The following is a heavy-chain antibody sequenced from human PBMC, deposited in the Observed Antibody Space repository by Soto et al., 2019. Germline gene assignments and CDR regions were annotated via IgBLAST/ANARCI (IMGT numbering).Heavy chain of an antibody. CDR3: AREGPAPYYYYGMDV. J-gene: IGHJ6*02. CDR1: GGTFSSYS. CDR2: IIPIFGTA. V-gene: IGHV1-69*13. Sequence: SVKVSCKASGGTFSSYSISWVRQAPGQGLEWMGGIIPIFGTADYAQRFQGRVTITADESTSTAYMELRSLRSDDTAVYYCAREGPAPYYYYGMDVWGQGTAVTVS.